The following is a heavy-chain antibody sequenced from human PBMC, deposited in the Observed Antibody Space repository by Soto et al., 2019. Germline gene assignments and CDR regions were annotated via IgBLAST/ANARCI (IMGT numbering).Heavy chain of an antibody. D-gene: IGHD1-1*01. CDR1: GDPINNYY. CDR2: IYYSGNT. CDR3: AKKGGKYGIRSFDP. Sequence: SETLSLTWTVSGDPINNYYWSWIRQPPGKGLEWIGYIYYSGNTKYNPTLKRRVTISVDTSKNQFSLRLTSVTAADTAVYYCAKKGGKYGIRSFDPWGQGTLVTVSS. V-gene: IGHV4-59*08. J-gene: IGHJ5*02.